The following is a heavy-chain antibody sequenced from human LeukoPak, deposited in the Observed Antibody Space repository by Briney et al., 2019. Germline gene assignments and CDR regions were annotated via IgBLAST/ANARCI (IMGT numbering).Heavy chain of an antibody. CDR1: ADSLSSGGHY. V-gene: IGHV4-31*03. J-gene: IGHJ4*02. Sequence: PSETLSLTCTVSADSLSSGGHYWAWIRQFPEEGLESIGFIHHSGRSRHNPSPKDRVAISVDTSRKQFALKLSSVTAADTAMYYCARGGNRFGGFYFDYWGQGIQVIVSS. CDR2: IHHSGRS. D-gene: IGHD3-10*01. CDR3: ARGGNRFGGFYFDY.